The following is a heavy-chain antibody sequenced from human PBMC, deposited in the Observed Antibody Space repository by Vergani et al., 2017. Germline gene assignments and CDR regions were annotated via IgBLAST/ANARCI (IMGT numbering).Heavy chain of an antibody. D-gene: IGHD2-21*01. CDR1: GYSIGSGFY. CDR2: IHNRGKT. V-gene: IGHV4-38-2*01. J-gene: IGHJ2*01. CDR3: ARSQGDYWYFEL. Sequence: QVRLEESGPGLVKPSETLSLTCSVSGYSIGSGFYWAWIRQSPGEGLQWLTSIHNRGKTYHNPSLKSRVSVSLDTSKNRFSLNLTSVTATDTAVYYCARSQGDYWYFELWDPGSLVTVSS.